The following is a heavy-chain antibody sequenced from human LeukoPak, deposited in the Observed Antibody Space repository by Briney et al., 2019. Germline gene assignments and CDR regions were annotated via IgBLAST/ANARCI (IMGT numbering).Heavy chain of an antibody. J-gene: IGHJ4*02. CDR1: GFTFSTYFW. CDR3: AKSVGSGSYYNNDC. CDR2: IRSDGGSS. V-gene: IGHV3-74*01. D-gene: IGHD3-10*01. Sequence: GGSLRLSCAVAGFTFSTYFWMHWVRQAPGKGLVWVSRIRSDGGSSTYADSVKGRFTISRDNAKNTLYLQRNTLRAEDTAVYYCAKSVGSGSYYNNDCWGQGTLVTVSS.